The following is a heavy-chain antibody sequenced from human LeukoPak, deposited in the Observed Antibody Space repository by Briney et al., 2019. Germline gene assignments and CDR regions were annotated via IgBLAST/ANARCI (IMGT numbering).Heavy chain of an antibody. V-gene: IGHV4-39*01. Sequence: SETLSRTCTVSGGSISSSSYYWGGIRQPPGKGLEWIGSIYYSGSTYYNPSLKSRVTISVDTSKNQFPLKLSSVTAADTAVYYCARKGSGSYYYFDYWGQGTLVTVSS. CDR2: IYYSGST. J-gene: IGHJ4*02. CDR1: GGSISSSSYY. D-gene: IGHD3-10*01. CDR3: ARKGSGSYYYFDY.